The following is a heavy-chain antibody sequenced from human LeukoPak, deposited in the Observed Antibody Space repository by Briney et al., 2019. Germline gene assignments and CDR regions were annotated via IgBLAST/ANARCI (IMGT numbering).Heavy chain of an antibody. V-gene: IGHV4-59*01. CDR1: GGPISSYY. J-gene: IGHJ6*03. D-gene: IGHD3-22*01. Sequence: SETLSLTCTCSGGPISSYYRSWIRQPPGKGLEWIGYIYYSGSTKHNPSLKSRVTISVDTSKNQYSLKLSTVTAADTAVYYCARGNITMIVVGPMDVWGKGTTVTVSS. CDR3: ARGNITMIVVGPMDV. CDR2: IYYSGST.